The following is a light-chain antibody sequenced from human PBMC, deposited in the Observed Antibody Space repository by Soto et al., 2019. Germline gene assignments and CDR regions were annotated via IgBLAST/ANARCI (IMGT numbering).Light chain of an antibody. CDR3: YSYAGENLYV. J-gene: IGLJ1*01. V-gene: IGLV2-23*01. CDR2: EGT. CDR1: SRDVGRYNL. Sequence: QSALTQPASVSASPGQSITIPCTGTSRDVGRYNLVSWFQQHPGKVPKLLIYEGTKRPSGLSDRVSGSQSGNTASLTLSGLQAEDEADYNCYSYAGENLYVFGTGTKLTDL.